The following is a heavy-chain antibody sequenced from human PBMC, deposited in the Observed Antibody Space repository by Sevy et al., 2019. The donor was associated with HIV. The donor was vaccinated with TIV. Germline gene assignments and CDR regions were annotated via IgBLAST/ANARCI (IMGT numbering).Heavy chain of an antibody. Sequence: GGSLRLSCAASGFTFSSYAMHWVRQAPGKGLEWVAVISYDGSNKYYADSVKGRFTISRDNSKNTLYLQMNSLRAEDTPVYYCARDEGQCSGGSCYSLGIDAFDFWGQGTMVTVSS. CDR2: ISYDGSNK. D-gene: IGHD2-15*01. CDR1: GFTFSSYA. J-gene: IGHJ3*01. CDR3: ARDEGQCSGGSCYSLGIDAFDF. V-gene: IGHV3-30-3*01.